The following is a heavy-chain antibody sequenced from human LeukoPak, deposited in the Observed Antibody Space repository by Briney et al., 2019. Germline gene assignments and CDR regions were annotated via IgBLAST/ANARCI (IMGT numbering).Heavy chain of an antibody. CDR1: GGSFSGYY. Sequence: PSETLSLTCAVYGGSFSGYYWSWIRQPPGKGLEWIGEINHSGSTNYNPSLKGRVTISVDTSKNQFSLKLSSVTAADTAVYYCARGVKYSSSSLNYWGQGTLVTVSS. D-gene: IGHD6-6*01. CDR2: INHSGST. V-gene: IGHV4-34*01. CDR3: ARGVKYSSSSLNY. J-gene: IGHJ4*02.